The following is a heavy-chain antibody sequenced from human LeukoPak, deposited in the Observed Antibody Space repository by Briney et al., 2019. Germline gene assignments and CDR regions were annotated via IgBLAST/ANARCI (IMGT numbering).Heavy chain of an antibody. CDR2: TMRDGSVK. CDR3: TTIAASDIDY. D-gene: IGHD6-25*01. V-gene: IGHV3-7*01. Sequence: PGGALRLSCVGSGFTFKNYLVNWGRQAPGRGLEWVANTMRDGSVKNYLDSVKGRFTISRDNTKNLLYLEMNSLTVEDTALYYCTTIAASDIDYWGQGTLVTVSS. CDR1: GFTFKNYL. J-gene: IGHJ4*02.